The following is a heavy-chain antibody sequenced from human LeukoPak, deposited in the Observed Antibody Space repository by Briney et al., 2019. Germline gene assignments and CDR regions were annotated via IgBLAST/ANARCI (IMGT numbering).Heavy chain of an antibody. CDR3: ARRWTHYYYMDV. CDR2: IYTSGST. D-gene: IGHD4-23*01. CDR1: GGSISSYY. V-gene: IGHV4-4*09. J-gene: IGHJ6*03. Sequence: SETLSLTCTVSGGSISSYYWSRIRQPPGKGLEWIGYIYTSGSTNYNPSLKSRVTISVDTSKNQFSLKLSSVTAADTAVYYCARRWTHYYYMDVWGKGTTVTVSS.